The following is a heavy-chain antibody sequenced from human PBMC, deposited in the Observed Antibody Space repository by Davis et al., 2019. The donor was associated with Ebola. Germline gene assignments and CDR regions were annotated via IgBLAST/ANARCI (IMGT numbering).Heavy chain of an antibody. Sequence: PSETLSLTCSVSGGSITSGGYYWSWIRQLPEKGLEWIGYIFHNWNTNYNPSLESRVTILIDTYKNRFSLKLSSLTAADTALYYCARDSSGDAFDMWGQGTMVTVSS. V-gene: IGHV4-31*03. CDR2: IFHNWNT. J-gene: IGHJ3*02. CDR3: ARDSSGDAFDM. CDR1: GGSITSGGYY.